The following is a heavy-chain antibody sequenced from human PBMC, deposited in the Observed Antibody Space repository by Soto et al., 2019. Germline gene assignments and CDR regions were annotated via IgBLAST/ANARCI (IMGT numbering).Heavy chain of an antibody. Sequence: EVQLVESGGGWVQPGGSLRLSCAASGFTFSGYGMNWVRQAPGKGLGWVSYISRSSSTIYYADSVKGRFTISRDNGKNSLYLQMNSLRDEDTAVYYCARDRDYGGNEGLDYWGQGTLVTVSS. D-gene: IGHD4-17*01. J-gene: IGHJ4*02. V-gene: IGHV3-48*02. CDR2: ISRSSSTI. CDR3: ARDRDYGGNEGLDY. CDR1: GFTFSGYG.